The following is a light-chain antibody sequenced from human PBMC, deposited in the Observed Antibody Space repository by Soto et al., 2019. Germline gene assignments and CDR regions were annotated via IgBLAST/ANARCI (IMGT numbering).Light chain of an antibody. CDR2: DAS. V-gene: IGKV1-39*01. CDR3: QQVNVYPST. Sequence: DIQMTQSPSSLSASVEDRVIITCRASQSISNHLNWYQQKPGKAPNLLIYDASTLHSGVPSRFSGGGSGTDFTLTISSLQPEDFATYYCQQVNVYPSTFGGGTKVDI. J-gene: IGKJ4*01. CDR1: QSISNH.